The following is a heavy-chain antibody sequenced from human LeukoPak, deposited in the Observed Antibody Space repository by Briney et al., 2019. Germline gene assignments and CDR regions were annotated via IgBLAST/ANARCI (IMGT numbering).Heavy chain of an antibody. V-gene: IGHV4-30-4*01. CDR1: GGSISSGDYY. CDR2: IYYSGST. CDR3: ARTLGYCSSTSCYPLYFDY. D-gene: IGHD2-2*01. J-gene: IGHJ4*02. Sequence: PSETLSLTCTVSGGSISSGDYYWSWIRQPPGKGLEWIGYIYYSGSTYYNPSLKSRVTISVDTSKNQFSLKLSSVTAADMAVYYCARTLGYCSSTSCYPLYFDYWGQGTLVTVSS.